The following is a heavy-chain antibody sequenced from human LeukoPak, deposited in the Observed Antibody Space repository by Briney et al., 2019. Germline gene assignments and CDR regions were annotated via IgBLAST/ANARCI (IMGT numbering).Heavy chain of an antibody. CDR2: ISSSGSYI. CDR1: GFTFSSYS. V-gene: IGHV3-21*01. CDR3: ARAAYYDILTGPFDY. D-gene: IGHD3-9*01. J-gene: IGHJ4*02. Sequence: PGGSLRLSCAASGFTFSSYSMNWVRQAPGKGLEWVSSISSSGSYIYYADSVKGRFTISRDNAKNSLYLQMNSLRAEDTAVYYCARAAYYDILTGPFDYWGQGTLVTVSS.